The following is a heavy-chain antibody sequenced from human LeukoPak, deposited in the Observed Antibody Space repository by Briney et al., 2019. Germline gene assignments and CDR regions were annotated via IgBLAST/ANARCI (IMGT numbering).Heavy chain of an antibody. CDR3: ARDLGNDAFDI. CDR1: GFTFSSYE. J-gene: IGHJ3*02. D-gene: IGHD3-16*01. Sequence: PGGSLRLSCAASGFTFSSYEMNWVRQAPGKGLEWVSYISSSGSTIYYADSVKGRFTISRDNAKNSLYLQMNSLRAEDTAVYYCARDLGNDAFDIWGQGTMVTVSS. V-gene: IGHV3-48*03. CDR2: ISSSGSTI.